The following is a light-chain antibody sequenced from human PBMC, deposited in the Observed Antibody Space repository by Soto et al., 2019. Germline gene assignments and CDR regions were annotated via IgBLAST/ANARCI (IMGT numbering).Light chain of an antibody. CDR3: SSYTINITGV. V-gene: IGLV2-14*01. CDR1: SSDVGGYNY. J-gene: IGLJ3*02. CDR2: EVS. Sequence: QSALTQPASVSGSPGQSITISCTGTSSDVGGYNYVSWYQQHPGKAPKLMIYEVSNRPSGVSNRFSGSKSGNTASLTISGLQPEDEADYYCSSYTINITGVFGGGTKLTVL.